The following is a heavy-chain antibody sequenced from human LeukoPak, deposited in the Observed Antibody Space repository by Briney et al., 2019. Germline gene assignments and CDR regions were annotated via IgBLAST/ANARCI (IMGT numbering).Heavy chain of an antibody. D-gene: IGHD2-2*01. J-gene: IGHJ4*02. Sequence: SETPSLTCTVSGGSISSGSYYWSWIRQPAGKGLEWIGRIYTSGSTNYNPSLKSRVTISVDTSKNQFSLKLSSVTAADTAVYYCATHKKRGTNYFDYWGQGTLVTVSS. CDR1: GGSISSGSYY. CDR3: ATHKKRGTNYFDY. V-gene: IGHV4-61*02. CDR2: IYTSGST.